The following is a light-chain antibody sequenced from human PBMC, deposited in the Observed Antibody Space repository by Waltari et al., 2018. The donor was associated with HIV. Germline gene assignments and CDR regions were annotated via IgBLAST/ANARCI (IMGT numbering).Light chain of an antibody. V-gene: IGKV3-15*01. J-gene: IGKJ1*01. Sequence: EMLLTQSPDTLSVSPGETANLSCTASQTINNNLAWYQQRPGQSPRLLIFGASTRPTGVPARFDGSGSGTEFTLTISSLQSEDFAVYYCQQYDNWPPATFGQGTKVE. CDR1: QTINNN. CDR2: GAS. CDR3: QQYDNWPPAT.